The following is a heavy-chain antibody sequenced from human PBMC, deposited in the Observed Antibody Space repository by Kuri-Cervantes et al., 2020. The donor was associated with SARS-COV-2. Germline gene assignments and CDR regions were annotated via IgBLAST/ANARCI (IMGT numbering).Heavy chain of an antibody. D-gene: IGHD3-10*01. CDR1: GYTFTSYG. J-gene: IGHJ4*02. V-gene: IGHV1-18*01. CDR3: ARSTYYGSGSYPNRYYFDY. Sequence: ASVKVSCKASGYTFTSYGISWVRQAPGQGLEWMGWISAYNGNTNYARKLQGRVTMTTDTSTSTAYMELRSLRSDDTAVYYCARSTYYGSGSYPNRYYFDYWGQGTLVTVSS. CDR2: ISAYNGNT.